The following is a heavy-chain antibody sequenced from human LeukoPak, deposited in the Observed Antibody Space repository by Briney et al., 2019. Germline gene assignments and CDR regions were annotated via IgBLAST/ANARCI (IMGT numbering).Heavy chain of an antibody. V-gene: IGHV1-18*01. D-gene: IGHD3-22*01. J-gene: IGHJ6*02. CDR3: ATSNYYYDSSGYQARGMDV. Sequence: ASVKVSCKASGYTFTSYGISWVRQAPGQGLEWMGWISAYNGNTNYAQKLQGRVTMTTDTSTSTAYMELRSLRSDDTAVYYCATSNYYYDSSGYQARGMDVWGQGTTVTVSS. CDR1: GYTFTSYG. CDR2: ISAYNGNT.